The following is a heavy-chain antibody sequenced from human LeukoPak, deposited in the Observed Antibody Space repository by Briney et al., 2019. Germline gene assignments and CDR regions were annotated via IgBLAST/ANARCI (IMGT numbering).Heavy chain of an antibody. J-gene: IGHJ4*02. CDR2: IYYSGNT. V-gene: IGHV4-39*01. Sequence: SETLSLTCIVSGGSISTSAYYWGWIRQPPGEGLQWIGSIYYSGNTYYNSSLKSRVTISVDTSTSQFSLRLSSVTAADTAVYYCARVTGGNSSSWYGDYWGQGTLVTVSS. D-gene: IGHD6-13*01. CDR3: ARVTGGNSSSWYGDY. CDR1: GGSISTSAYY.